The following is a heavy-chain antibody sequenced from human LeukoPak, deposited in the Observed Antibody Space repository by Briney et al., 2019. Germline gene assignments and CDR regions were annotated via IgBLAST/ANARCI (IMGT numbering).Heavy chain of an antibody. D-gene: IGHD1-7*01. V-gene: IGHV1-2*02. CDR3: GTENPKTGTTGY. J-gene: IGHJ4*02. Sequence: GASVKVSCKASGYTFTGYYMHWVRQAPGQGLEWMGWINPNSGGTNYAQKFQGRVTMTRDTSISTAYMELSRLRSDDTAVYYCGTENPKTGTTGYWGQGTLVTVSS. CDR1: GYTFTGYY. CDR2: INPNSGGT.